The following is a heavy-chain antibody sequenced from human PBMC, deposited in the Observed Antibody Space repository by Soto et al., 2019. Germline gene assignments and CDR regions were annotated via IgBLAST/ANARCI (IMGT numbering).Heavy chain of an antibody. Sequence: TSETLSLTCTVSGGSISSYYWSWIRQPPGKGLEWIGYIYYSGSTNYNPSLKSRVTISVDTSKNQFSLKLSSVTAADTAVYYCARLIFLWGSPGPFDYWGQGTLVTVSS. CDR3: ARLIFLWGSPGPFDY. D-gene: IGHD3-16*01. CDR2: IYYSGST. J-gene: IGHJ4*02. CDR1: GGSISSYY. V-gene: IGHV4-59*08.